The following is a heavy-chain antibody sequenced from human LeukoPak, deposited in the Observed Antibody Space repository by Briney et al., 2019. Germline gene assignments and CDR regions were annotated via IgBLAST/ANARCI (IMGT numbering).Heavy chain of an antibody. CDR1: GFTFSSYG. D-gene: IGHD6-13*01. Sequence: PGGSLRLSCAASGFTFSSYGMHWVRQAPGKGLEWVALIPYDGSNKYYADFVKGRFTISRDSSKNTLYLQVNSLRAEDTAVYYCAKEGLGSSWYPNYFDYWGQGTLVTVSS. J-gene: IGHJ4*02. CDR2: IPYDGSNK. V-gene: IGHV3-30*02. CDR3: AKEGLGSSWYPNYFDY.